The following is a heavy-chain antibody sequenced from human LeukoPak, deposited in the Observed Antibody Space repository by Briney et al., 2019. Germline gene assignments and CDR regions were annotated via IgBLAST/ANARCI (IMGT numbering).Heavy chain of an antibody. J-gene: IGHJ6*03. V-gene: IGHV4-4*09. CDR3: ARHSSWYGYYYMDV. CDR1: GGSISSYY. CDR2: IYTSGST. Sequence: PSETLSLTCTVSGGSISSYYWSWIRQPPGKGLEWIGYIYTSGSTNYNPSLKSRVTISVDTSKNHFSLQLSYVTAADTAVNYCARHSSWYGYYYMDVWGKGTTVTVSS. D-gene: IGHD6-13*01.